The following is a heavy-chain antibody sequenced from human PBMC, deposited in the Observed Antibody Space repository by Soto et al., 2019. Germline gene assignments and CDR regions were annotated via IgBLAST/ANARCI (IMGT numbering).Heavy chain of an antibody. V-gene: IGHV4-59*01. CDR2: IYYSGST. CDR3: ARDLSSGWYYFDY. D-gene: IGHD6-19*01. CDR1: GGSISSYY. Sequence: QVQLQESGPGLVKPSETLSLTCTVSGGSISSYYWSWIRQPPGKGLEWIGYIYYSGSTNYNPSLKSRVTISVDTSKNHFSLKLSSVTAADTAVYYCARDLSSGWYYFDYWGQGTLVTVSS. J-gene: IGHJ4*02.